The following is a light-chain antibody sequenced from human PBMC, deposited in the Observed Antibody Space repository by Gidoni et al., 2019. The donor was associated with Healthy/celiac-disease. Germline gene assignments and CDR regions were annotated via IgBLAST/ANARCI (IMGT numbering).Light chain of an antibody. CDR2: AAS. CDR3: QQRSTWPLFT. J-gene: IGKJ3*01. Sequence: EIVLTQSPATVSLSPGERAPLSCRASQSVSSYLAWYQQKPGQAPMLLNYAASNRATGTPARFSGSCSGTDFTLTISSLDPEDFAVYYCQQRSTWPLFTFGPGTKVEIK. CDR1: QSVSSY. V-gene: IGKV3-11*01.